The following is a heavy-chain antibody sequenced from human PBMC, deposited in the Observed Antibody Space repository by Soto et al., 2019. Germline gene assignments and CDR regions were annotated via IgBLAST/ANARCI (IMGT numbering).Heavy chain of an antibody. D-gene: IGHD3-10*01. CDR1: GFPFSSYA. V-gene: IGHV3-23*01. CDR2: ISGSGSST. J-gene: IGHJ4*02. Sequence: GGSLRLSCAASGFPFSSYAMTWVRQAPGKGLEWVASISGSGSSTYSADSVKGRFTVSRDNSKNTQYLQMDSLRVEDTAVYFCARDRGVEDLDHWGQGTLVTVSS. CDR3: ARDRGVEDLDH.